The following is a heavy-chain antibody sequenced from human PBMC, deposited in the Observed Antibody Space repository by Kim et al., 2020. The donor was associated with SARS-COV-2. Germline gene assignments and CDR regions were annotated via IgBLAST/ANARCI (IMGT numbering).Heavy chain of an antibody. CDR1: GYTFTSYY. CDR3: AGGRLGDSYGYWPYAAFDI. Sequence: ASVKVSCKASGYTFTSYYMHWVRQAPGQGLEWMGIINPSGGSTSYAQKFQGRVTMTRDTSTSPVYMELSSLRSEDTAVYYCAGGRLGDSYGYWPYAAFDIWGLGTMVTVAS. J-gene: IGHJ3*02. V-gene: IGHV1-46*01. D-gene: IGHD5-18*01. CDR2: INPSGGST.